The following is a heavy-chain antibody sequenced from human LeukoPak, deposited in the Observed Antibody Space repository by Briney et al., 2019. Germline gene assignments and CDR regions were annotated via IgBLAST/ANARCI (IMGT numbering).Heavy chain of an antibody. D-gene: IGHD6-19*01. CDR3: ARTPSLSSGWTYDAFDI. CDR2: IYTSGST. Sequence: GSLRLSCAASGFTFKNAWMSWIRQPAGKGLEWIGRIYTSGSTNYNPSLKSRVTMSVDTSKNQFSLKLSSVTAADTAVYYCARTPSLSSGWTYDAFDIWGQGTMVTVSS. V-gene: IGHV4-4*07. CDR1: GFTFKNAW. J-gene: IGHJ3*02.